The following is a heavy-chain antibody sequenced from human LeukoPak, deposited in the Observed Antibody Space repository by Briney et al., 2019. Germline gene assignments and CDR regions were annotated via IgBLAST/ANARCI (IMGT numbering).Heavy chain of an antibody. CDR1: GGSFSGYY. Sequence: SETLSLTCAVYGGSFSGYYWSWIRQPLGKGLEWIGEINHSGSTNYNPSLKSRVTMSVDTSKNQFSLKLSSVTAADTAVYYCARGRSGWYVGWGQGTLVTVSS. J-gene: IGHJ4*02. V-gene: IGHV4-34*01. CDR2: INHSGST. CDR3: ARGRSGWYVG. D-gene: IGHD6-19*01.